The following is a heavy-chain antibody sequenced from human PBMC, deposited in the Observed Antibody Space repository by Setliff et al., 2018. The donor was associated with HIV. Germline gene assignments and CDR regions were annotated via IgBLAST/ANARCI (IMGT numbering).Heavy chain of an antibody. CDR3: ARNYYDVWSLSFGGWFDP. V-gene: IGHV7-4-1*02. CDR1: GYTFTNYG. D-gene: IGHD3-3*01. CDR2: INTNTGSR. Sequence: GASVKVSCKASGYTFTNYGINWVRQAPGQGLEWMGWINTNTGSRTYAQGFTGRFVFSLDTSVSTAYLQISSLEAEDTAVYYCARNYYDVWSLSFGGWFDPWGQGTLVTVSS. J-gene: IGHJ5*02.